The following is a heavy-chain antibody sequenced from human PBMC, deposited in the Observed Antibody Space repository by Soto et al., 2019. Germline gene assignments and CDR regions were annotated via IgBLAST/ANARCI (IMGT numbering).Heavy chain of an antibody. V-gene: IGHV3-33*01. D-gene: IGHD3-9*01. Sequence: QVQLVESGGGVVQPGRSLRLSCAASGFTFSSYGMHWVRQAPGKGLEWVAVIGYDGSNKYYADSVKGRFTISRDNSKNTLYLQMNSLRAEDTAVYYCARDHDILTGKGDAFDIWGQGTMVTVSS. CDR3: ARDHDILTGKGDAFDI. CDR2: IGYDGSNK. J-gene: IGHJ3*02. CDR1: GFTFSSYG.